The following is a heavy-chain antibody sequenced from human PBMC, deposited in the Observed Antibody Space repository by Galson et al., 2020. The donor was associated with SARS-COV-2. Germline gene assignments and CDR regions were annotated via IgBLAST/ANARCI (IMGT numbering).Heavy chain of an antibody. CDR2: IWSDGINK. J-gene: IGHJ4*02. Sequence: GGSLRLSCAASGFSFSTYAMHWVRQTPGKGLEWVAVIWSDGINKYYLDSVKGRFIISRDNSKNTVYLQMNSLTVDDTGLYYCVSSIIAAGTIDQWGQGTLVTVS. CDR1: GFSFSTYA. CDR3: VSSIIAAGTIDQ. V-gene: IGHV3-33*08. D-gene: IGHD6-13*01.